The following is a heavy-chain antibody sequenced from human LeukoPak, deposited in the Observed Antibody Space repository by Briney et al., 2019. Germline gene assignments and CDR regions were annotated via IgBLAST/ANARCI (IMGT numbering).Heavy chain of an antibody. J-gene: IGHJ4*02. V-gene: IGHV3-30*18. D-gene: IGHD4-17*01. CDR2: ISYDGSNI. CDR3: AKKFPGAATNGPDY. Sequence: HPGGSLRLSCAASGFTFSIYGMHWVRQAPGKGLEWVAVISYDGSNIYYADSVKGRFTISRDNSKNTLYLQMNSLRPEDTAVYYCAKKFPGAATNGPDYWGQGTLVTVSS. CDR1: GFTFSIYG.